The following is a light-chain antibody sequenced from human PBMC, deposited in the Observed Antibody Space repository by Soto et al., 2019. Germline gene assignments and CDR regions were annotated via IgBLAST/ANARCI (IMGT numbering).Light chain of an antibody. J-gene: IGLJ1*01. V-gene: IGLV1-47*01. CDR1: SSNIGSNY. CDR2: RNN. CDR3: AAWDDSLSGLYV. Sequence: QSVLNQPPSASGTPGQRVTISCSGSSSNIGSNYVYWYQQLPGTAPKLLICRNNQRPSGVPDRFSGSKSGTSASLAISGLRSEDEADYYCAAWDDSLSGLYVFGTGTKVTVL.